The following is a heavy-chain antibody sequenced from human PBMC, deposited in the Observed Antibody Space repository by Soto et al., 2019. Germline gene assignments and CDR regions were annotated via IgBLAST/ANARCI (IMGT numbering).Heavy chain of an antibody. Sequence: GSLSLSSVASGFIFTSYSMVCVLLAPGKGLEWVASISSGSDSIFYADSVKGRFTVSRDNAKNSLFLQMNNLRAEDTAVYFCARDRSADRFVQYFQHWGQGTQVTVSS. CDR3: ARDRSADRFVQYFQH. J-gene: IGHJ1*01. CDR2: ISSGSDSI. V-gene: IGHV3-21*01. D-gene: IGHD6-19*01. CDR1: GFIFTSYS.